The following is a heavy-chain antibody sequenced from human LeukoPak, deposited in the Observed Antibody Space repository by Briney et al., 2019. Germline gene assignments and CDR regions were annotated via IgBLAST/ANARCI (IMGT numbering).Heavy chain of an antibody. V-gene: IGHV4-59*06. D-gene: IGHD6-13*01. CDR1: GGSISSYY. Sequence: SETLSLTCTVSGGSISSYYWSWIRQHPGKGLEWIGYIYYSGSTYYNPSLKSRVTISVDTSKNQFSLKLSSVTAADTAVYYCARTHGAAGGDYWGQGTLVTVSS. CDR3: ARTHGAAGGDY. J-gene: IGHJ4*02. CDR2: IYYSGST.